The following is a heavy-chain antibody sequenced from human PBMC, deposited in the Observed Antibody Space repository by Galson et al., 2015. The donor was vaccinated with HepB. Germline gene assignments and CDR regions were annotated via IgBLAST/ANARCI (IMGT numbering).Heavy chain of an antibody. V-gene: IGHV5-51*01. Sequence: QSGAEVKKPGESLRISCKGSGYSFTTHWIGWVRQMPGKGLECMGIIYPGDSEIRLNPSFQGQVTMSVDKSISTAYLQWGSLKDADTGIYFCARLGHEQYNHSGMDVWGQGTTVSVSS. CDR2: IYPGDSEI. CDR3: ARLGHEQYNHSGMDV. J-gene: IGHJ6*02. D-gene: IGHD3-16*01. CDR1: GYSFTTHW.